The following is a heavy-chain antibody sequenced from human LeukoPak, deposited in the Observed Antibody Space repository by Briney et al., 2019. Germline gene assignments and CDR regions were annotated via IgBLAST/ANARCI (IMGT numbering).Heavy chain of an antibody. D-gene: IGHD2-21*02. V-gene: IGHV3-23*01. Sequence: GGSLRLSCEASEFTFSSYAMSWVRQAPGKGLEWVSVISGSGGSTYYADSVKGRFTISRDNSKNTLYLQMNSLRAEDTAVYYCAKDLAYCGGNCYSGFDYWGQGTLVTVSS. CDR1: EFTFSSYA. CDR2: ISGSGGST. CDR3: AKDLAYCGGNCYSGFDY. J-gene: IGHJ4*02.